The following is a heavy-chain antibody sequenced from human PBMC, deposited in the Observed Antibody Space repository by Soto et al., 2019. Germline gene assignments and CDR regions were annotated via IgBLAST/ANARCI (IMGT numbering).Heavy chain of an antibody. Sequence: SGTLSLTCRVSGGSLSEYFWSLVRPSPGKGLEWIGYIYYLGSTDYNPSLKSRVTISVDTSKRQFSLRLTSVTAADTAVYYCARDGYDGSGSPYPAYWGPGTQVTVSS. D-gene: IGHD3-10*01. CDR3: ARDGYDGSGSPYPAY. CDR1: GGSLSEYF. J-gene: IGHJ4*02. V-gene: IGHV4-59*01. CDR2: IYYLGST.